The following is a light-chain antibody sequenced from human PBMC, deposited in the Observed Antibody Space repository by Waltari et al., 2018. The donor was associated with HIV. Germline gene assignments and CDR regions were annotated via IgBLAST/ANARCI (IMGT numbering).Light chain of an antibody. Sequence: QSALTQPHLVSGSPGQSLTISCTGTSSYVDTFVSWYQQHPAKAPKVIIYDVDKRPSGGPDRFSGPKSGNTASLTISGLQAEDEADYHCCSHAGNLIFVFGTGTRVTVL. CDR2: DVD. CDR1: SSYVDTF. J-gene: IGLJ1*01. V-gene: IGLV2-11*01. CDR3: CSHAGNLIFV.